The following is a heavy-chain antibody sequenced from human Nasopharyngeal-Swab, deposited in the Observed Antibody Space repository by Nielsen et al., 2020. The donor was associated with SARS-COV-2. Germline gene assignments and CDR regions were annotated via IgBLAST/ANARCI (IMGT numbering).Heavy chain of an antibody. D-gene: IGHD6-19*01. CDR2: ISSSSSYI. Sequence: GGSLRLSCAASGFTFSSYSMNWVRQAPGKGLEWVSSISSSSSYIYYADSVKGRFTISRDNAKNSLYLQMNSLRAEDTAVYYCARDLRGGWNWFDPWGQGTLVTVSS. CDR3: ARDLRGGWNWFDP. V-gene: IGHV3-21*01. J-gene: IGHJ5*02. CDR1: GFTFSSYS.